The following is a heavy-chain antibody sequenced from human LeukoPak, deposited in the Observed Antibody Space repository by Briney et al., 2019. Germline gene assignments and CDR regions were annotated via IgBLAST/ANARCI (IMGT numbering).Heavy chain of an antibody. D-gene: IGHD4-11*01. Sequence: SETLSHTCTVSGGSISSYFWSWIRQPPGKGLESIGYIYYSGSTNYNPSLKSRVTISVDTSKNQFSLKLSSVTAADTAVYYCSYSKPLYGYYYGMDVWGQGTTVTVSS. V-gene: IGHV4-59*08. J-gene: IGHJ6*02. CDR3: SYSKPLYGYYYGMDV. CDR2: IYYSGST. CDR1: GGSISSYF.